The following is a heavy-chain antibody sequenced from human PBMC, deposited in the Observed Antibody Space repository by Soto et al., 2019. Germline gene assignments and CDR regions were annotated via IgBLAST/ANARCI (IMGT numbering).Heavy chain of an antibody. D-gene: IGHD4-4*01. CDR2: ISYDGSNK. CDR3: ARDRRTVTTMARNYYYGMDV. J-gene: IGHJ6*02. V-gene: IGHV3-30-3*01. Sequence: QVQLVESGGGVVQPGRSLRLSCAASGFTFSSYAMHWVRQAPGKGLEWVAVISYDGSNKYYADSVKGRFTISRDNSKNTLYLQMNSLRAEDTAVYYCARDRRTVTTMARNYYYGMDVWGQGTTVTVSS. CDR1: GFTFSSYA.